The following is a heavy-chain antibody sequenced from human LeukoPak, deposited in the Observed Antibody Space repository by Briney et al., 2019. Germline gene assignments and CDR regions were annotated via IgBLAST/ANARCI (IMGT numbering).Heavy chain of an antibody. CDR3: ARDPDIFVY. Sequence: PGGSLRLSCVVSGFTFSSYVMSWVRQAPGKGLEWVSGISGSGGSTYYADSVKGRFTISRDNSKNTVYLQMSSLRGEDTALYYCARDPDIFVYWGQGTLVTVSS. D-gene: IGHD3-9*01. CDR1: GFTFSSYV. J-gene: IGHJ4*02. CDR2: ISGSGGST. V-gene: IGHV3-23*01.